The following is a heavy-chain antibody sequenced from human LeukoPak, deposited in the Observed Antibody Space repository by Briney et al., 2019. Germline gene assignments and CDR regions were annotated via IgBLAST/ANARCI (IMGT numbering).Heavy chain of an antibody. J-gene: IGHJ4*02. Sequence: GESLKISCKGPGYSFTSYWIGWVRQMPGKGLEWMGIMYPANSDTRYKPSFQGQVTMSADRSISTAYLQWSSLKASDTAIYYCATTRGGNYHWDYWGQGTLVTLSS. CDR2: MYPANSDT. CDR3: ATTRGGNYHWDY. V-gene: IGHV5-51*01. D-gene: IGHD3-16*01. CDR1: GYSFTSYW.